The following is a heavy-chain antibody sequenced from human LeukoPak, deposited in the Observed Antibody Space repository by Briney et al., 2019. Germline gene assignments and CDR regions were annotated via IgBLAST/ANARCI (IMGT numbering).Heavy chain of an antibody. CDR1: GFTFSSYS. Sequence: GGSLRLSCAASGFTFSSYSMNWVRQAPGKGLEWVSSISSTSDIYCADSVKGRFDISRDNAKNSLYLQMNSLRTGDTAVYYCARGEQLGHLEYFQHWGQGTLVTVSS. V-gene: IGHV3-21*01. J-gene: IGHJ1*01. D-gene: IGHD6-13*01. CDR3: ARGEQLGHLEYFQH. CDR2: ISSTSDI.